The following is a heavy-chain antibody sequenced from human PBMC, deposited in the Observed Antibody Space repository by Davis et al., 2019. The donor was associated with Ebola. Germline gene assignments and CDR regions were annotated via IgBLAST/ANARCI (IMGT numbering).Heavy chain of an antibody. CDR3: ARRMNWNYWYFDL. V-gene: IGHV4-59*08. D-gene: IGHD1-1*01. CDR1: GDSISTYY. Sequence: PSETLSLTCTVSGDSISTYYWSWIRQPPGKGLEWIGYIYYSGSTNYNPSLKSRVTISVDTSKNQFSLKLSSVTAADTAVYYCARRMNWNYWYFDLWGRGTLVTVSS. J-gene: IGHJ2*01. CDR2: IYYSGST.